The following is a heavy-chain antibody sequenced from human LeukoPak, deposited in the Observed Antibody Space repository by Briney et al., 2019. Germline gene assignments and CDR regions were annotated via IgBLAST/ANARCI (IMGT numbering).Heavy chain of an antibody. V-gene: IGHV3-66*01. Sequence: GGSLRLSCAASGFTVSSNYMSWVRQAPGKGLEWVSVIYSGGSTYYADSVKGRFTISRDNSKNTLYLQMISLRAEGTAVYYCATSSGIAVAGGHYYMDVWGKGTTVTVSS. J-gene: IGHJ6*03. CDR3: ATSSGIAVAGGHYYMDV. D-gene: IGHD6-19*01. CDR1: GFTVSSNY. CDR2: IYSGGST.